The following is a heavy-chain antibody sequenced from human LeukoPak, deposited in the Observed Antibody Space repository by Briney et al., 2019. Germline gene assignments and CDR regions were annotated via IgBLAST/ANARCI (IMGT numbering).Heavy chain of an antibody. J-gene: IGHJ4*02. CDR1: GFTFSSYA. CDR3: AKDRGYSSSSASVFDY. Sequence: GGSLRLSCAASGFTFSSYARYWVRQAPEKGLEWVSGIGGSGGSTYYADSVKGRFTISRDNSKNTLYLQMNSLRAEDTAVYYCAKDRGYSSSSASVFDYWGQGTLVTVSS. D-gene: IGHD6-6*01. CDR2: IGGSGGST. V-gene: IGHV3-23*01.